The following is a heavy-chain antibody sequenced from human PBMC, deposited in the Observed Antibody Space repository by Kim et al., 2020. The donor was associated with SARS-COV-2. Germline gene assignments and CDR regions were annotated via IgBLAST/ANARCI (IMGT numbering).Heavy chain of an antibody. D-gene: IGHD2-8*01. J-gene: IGHJ6*02. CDR1: GFTFSNYA. CDR3: ATAVSQTFYYGMDV. Sequence: GGSLRLSCAASGFTFSNYAMNWVRQAPGKGLEWVSAISGSGGSTYYSDSVKGRFNICRDNSKNTLSLQMSSLRAEDTVLYYCATAVSQTFYYGMDVWGQGTTVTVSS. V-gene: IGHV3-23*01. CDR2: ISGSGGST.